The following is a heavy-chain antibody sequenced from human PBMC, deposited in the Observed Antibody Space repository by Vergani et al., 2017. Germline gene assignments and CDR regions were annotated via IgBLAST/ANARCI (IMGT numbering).Heavy chain of an antibody. CDR2: IYTSGST. J-gene: IGHJ3*02. D-gene: IGHD2-15*01. Sequence: QVQLQESGPGLVKPSETLSLTCTVSGGSISSYYWSWIRQPPGKGLEWIGYIYTSGSTNYNPSLKSRVTISVDTSKNQFSLTLSSVTAADTAVYYCARGGGGSCYGFKCAGAFDIWGQGTMVTVSS. CDR1: GGSISSYY. CDR3: ARGGGGSCYGFKCAGAFDI. V-gene: IGHV4-4*09.